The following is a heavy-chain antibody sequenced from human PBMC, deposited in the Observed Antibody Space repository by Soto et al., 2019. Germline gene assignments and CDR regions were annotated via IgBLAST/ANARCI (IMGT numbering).Heavy chain of an antibody. CDR2: IIPIFGTA. CDR3: AHSSSWYDPFDY. Sequence: VKVSCKASGGTFSSDAISWVRQAPGQGLEWMGGIIPIFGTANYAQKFQGRVTITADESTSTAYMELSSLRSEDTAVYYCAHSSSWYDPFDYWGQGTLVTVS. J-gene: IGHJ4*02. CDR1: GGTFSSDA. V-gene: IGHV1-69*13. D-gene: IGHD6-13*01.